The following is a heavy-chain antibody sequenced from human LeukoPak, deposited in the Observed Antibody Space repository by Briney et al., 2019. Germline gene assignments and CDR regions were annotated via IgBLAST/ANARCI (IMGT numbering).Heavy chain of an antibody. J-gene: IGHJ4*02. V-gene: IGHV1-69*05. Sequence: GASVKVSCKASGGTFTSLSVGWVRQAPGQGLEWMGGIIPLFGTPNYAQKFQGRVTITTDESTSTAYMELSSLRSEDTAVYYCARAYYYDSSGYPPLGYWGQGTLVTVSS. D-gene: IGHD3-22*01. CDR2: IIPLFGTP. CDR1: GGTFTSLS. CDR3: ARAYYYDSSGYPPLGY.